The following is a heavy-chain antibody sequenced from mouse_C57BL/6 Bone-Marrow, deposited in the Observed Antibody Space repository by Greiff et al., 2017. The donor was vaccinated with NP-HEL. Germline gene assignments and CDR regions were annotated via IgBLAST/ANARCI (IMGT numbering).Heavy chain of an antibody. V-gene: IGHV5-15*01. CDR2: ISNLAYSI. CDR3: ARHKGSLLAMDY. J-gene: IGHJ4*01. Sequence: EVMLVESGGGLVQPGGSLKLSCAASGFTFSDYGMAWVRQAPRKGPEWVAFISNLAYSIYYADTVTGRFTISRENAKNTLYLEMSRLRAEDTAMYYCARHKGSLLAMDYWGQGTSVTVSS. D-gene: IGHD1-1*01. CDR1: GFTFSDYG.